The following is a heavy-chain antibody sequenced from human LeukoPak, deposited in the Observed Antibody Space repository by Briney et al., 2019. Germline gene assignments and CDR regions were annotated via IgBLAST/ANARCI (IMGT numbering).Heavy chain of an antibody. CDR3: AREHRGWHLHYYYYMDV. D-gene: IGHD6-19*01. CDR1: GFTFSSYS. CDR2: ISSSSSYI. V-gene: IGHV3-21*01. J-gene: IGHJ6*03. Sequence: GGSLRLSCAASGFTFSSYSMNRVRQAPGKGLEWVSSISSSSSYIYYADSVKGRFTISRDNAKNSLYLQMNSLRAEDTAVYYCAREHRGWHLHYYYYMDVWGKGTTVTVSS.